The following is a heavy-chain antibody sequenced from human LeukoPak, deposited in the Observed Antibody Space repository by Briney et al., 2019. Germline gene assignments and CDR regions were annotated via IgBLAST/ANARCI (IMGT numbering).Heavy chain of an antibody. D-gene: IGHD6-6*01. Sequence: GGSLRLSCAASGFTFSSYAMSWVRQAPGKGLEWVSSINSKSRYIYYADSLKGRFTISRDNGKNSVYLQMNSLRAEDTAVYFCARADSSSSRLDCWGQGTLVTVSS. V-gene: IGHV3-21*01. J-gene: IGHJ4*02. CDR1: GFTFSSYA. CDR3: ARADSSSSRLDC. CDR2: INSKSRYI.